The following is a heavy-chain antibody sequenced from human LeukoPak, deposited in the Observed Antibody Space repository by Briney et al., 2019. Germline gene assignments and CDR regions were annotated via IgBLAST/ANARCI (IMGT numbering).Heavy chain of an antibody. CDR3: ARDRRYSSSIYYYYGMDV. V-gene: IGHV3-48*01. D-gene: IGHD6-6*01. J-gene: IGHJ6*02. CDR2: ISSSSSTI. Sequence: GGSLRLSCAASGFTFSSYSMNWVRQAPGKGLEWVSYISSSSSTIYYADSVKGRFTISRDNAKNSLYLQMNSLRAEDTAVYYCARDRRYSSSIYYYYGMDVWGQGTTVTVSS. CDR1: GFTFSSYS.